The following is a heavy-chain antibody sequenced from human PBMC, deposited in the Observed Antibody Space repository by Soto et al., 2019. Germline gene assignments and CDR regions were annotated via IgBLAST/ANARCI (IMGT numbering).Heavy chain of an antibody. V-gene: IGHV1-18*01. CDR2: ISPYNGHT. J-gene: IGHJ6*02. D-gene: IGHD2-2*01. CDR3: ARDLSIVPATHPRLENYGMDV. Sequence: ASVKVSCKASGYSFTSYGISWVRRAPGQGLEWMGWISPYNGHTQFVQRFQGRVSMATDTSTKTAYMELRNLRSDDTAHYYCARDLSIVPATHPRLENYGMDVWGQGTTVTVSS. CDR1: GYSFTSYG.